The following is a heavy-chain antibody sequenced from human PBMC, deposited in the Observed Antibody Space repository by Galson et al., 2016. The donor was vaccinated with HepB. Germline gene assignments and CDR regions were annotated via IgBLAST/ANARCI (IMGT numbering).Heavy chain of an antibody. Sequence: SVKVSCKASGGTFTTYPITWVRQAPGQGPECLGRIIPLLGIPKYAQKFHGRLTITADKSTSTTYMELTSLRSEDTAVYYCARPSSGWANDAFDIWGQGTIVTVSS. CDR3: ARPSSGWANDAFDI. CDR1: GGTFTTYP. V-gene: IGHV1-69*02. D-gene: IGHD6-19*01. J-gene: IGHJ3*02. CDR2: IIPLLGIP.